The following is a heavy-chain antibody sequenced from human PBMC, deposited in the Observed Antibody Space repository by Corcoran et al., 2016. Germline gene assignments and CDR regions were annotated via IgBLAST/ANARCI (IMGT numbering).Heavy chain of an antibody. CDR1: GGSISSYY. CDR2: IYYSGST. J-gene: IGHJ6*02. Sequence: QVQLQESGPGLVKPSETLSLTCTVSGGSISSYYWSWIRQPPGKGLEWIGYIYYSGSTNYNPSLKSRVTISVDTSKNQFSLKLSSVTAADTAVYYCAKHVDTTVHWVVYGMDVWGQGTTVTVSS. D-gene: IGHD5-18*01. V-gene: IGHV4-59*01. CDR3: AKHVDTTVHWVVYGMDV.